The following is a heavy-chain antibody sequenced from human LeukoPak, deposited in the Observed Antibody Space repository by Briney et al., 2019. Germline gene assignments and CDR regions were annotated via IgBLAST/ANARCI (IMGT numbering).Heavy chain of an antibody. CDR1: GGSFSGYY. CDR3: AEVGATLAIDY. J-gene: IGHJ4*02. D-gene: IGHD1-26*01. V-gene: IGHV4-34*01. CDR2: INHSGST. Sequence: SETLSLTCAAYGGSFSGYYWSWIRQPPGKGLEWIGEINHSGSTNYNPSLKSRVTISVDTSKNQFSLKLSSVTAADTAVYYCAEVGATLAIDYWGQGTLVTVSS.